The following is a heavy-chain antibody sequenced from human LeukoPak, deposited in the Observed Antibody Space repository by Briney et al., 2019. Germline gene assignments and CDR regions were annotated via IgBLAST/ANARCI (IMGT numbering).Heavy chain of an antibody. J-gene: IGHJ5*02. CDR2: ISGSGNSA. V-gene: IGHV3-23*01. CDR3: AKET. Sequence: AGGSLRLSCAASGFTFSSYAMTWVRQAPGKGLEWVSTISGSGNSAYYADSVKGRFAISRDNSQNTLYLQMNSLRTDDTAVYYCAKETWGQGTLVTVSS. CDR1: GFTFSSYA.